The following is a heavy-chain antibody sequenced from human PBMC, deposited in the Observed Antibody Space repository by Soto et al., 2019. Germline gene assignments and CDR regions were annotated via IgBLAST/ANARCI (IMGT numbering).Heavy chain of an antibody. CDR1: GFTFSDYY. J-gene: IGHJ4*02. CDR2: ISSSGSTI. D-gene: IGHD2-15*01. V-gene: IGHV3-11*01. Sequence: GSLRLSCAASGFTFSDYYMSWIRQAPGKGLEWVSYISSSGSTIYYADSVKGRFTISRDNAKNSLYLQMNSLRAEDTAVYYCARDSSIEGHCSGGSCYYFDYWGQGTLVTVS. CDR3: ARDSSIEGHCSGGSCYYFDY.